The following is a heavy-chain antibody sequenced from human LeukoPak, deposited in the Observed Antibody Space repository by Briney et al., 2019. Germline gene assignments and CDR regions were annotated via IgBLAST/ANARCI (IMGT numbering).Heavy chain of an antibody. D-gene: IGHD2-21*01. V-gene: IGHV1-2*04. CDR3: ARDGGYWPYLDY. CDR2: INPNSGGT. CDR1: GYTFTGYY. Sequence: ASVKVSCKASGYTFTGYYMHWVRQAPGQGLEWMGWINPNSGGTNYAQKFQGWVTMTRDTSISTAYMELSRLRSDDTAGYYCARDGGYWPYLDYWGQGTLVTVSS. J-gene: IGHJ4*02.